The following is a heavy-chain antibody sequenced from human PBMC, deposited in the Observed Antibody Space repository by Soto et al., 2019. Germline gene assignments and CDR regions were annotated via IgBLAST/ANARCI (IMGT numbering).Heavy chain of an antibody. CDR3: ARDGELLLSDGFDI. Sequence: GGSLRLSCAASGFTFSSYAMHWVRQAPGKGLEWVAVISYDGSNTYYADSVKGRFTISRDNSKNTLYLRMNSLRAEDTAVYYCARDGELLLSDGFDIWGQGTMVTVSS. D-gene: IGHD1-26*01. CDR1: GFTFSSYA. V-gene: IGHV3-30-3*01. J-gene: IGHJ3*02. CDR2: ISYDGSNT.